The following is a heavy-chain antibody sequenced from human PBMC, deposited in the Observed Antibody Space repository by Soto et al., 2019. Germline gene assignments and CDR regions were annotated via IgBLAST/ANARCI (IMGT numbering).Heavy chain of an antibody. CDR2: ISNSGGLT. CDR1: GFTFSSFA. D-gene: IGHD6-19*01. J-gene: IGHJ4*02. CDR3: AKDAPWLVRNLDY. Sequence: PGGSMRLSCAASGFTFSSFAMYWVRQAPGKGLQWLSLISNSGGLTYYADSVKGRFTISRDNSKNTLYLQMKSLRADDTAVYFSAKDAPWLVRNLDYWGQGTQVTVSS. V-gene: IGHV3-23*01.